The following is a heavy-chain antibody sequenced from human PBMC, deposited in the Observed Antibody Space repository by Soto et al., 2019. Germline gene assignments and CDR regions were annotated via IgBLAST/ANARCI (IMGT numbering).Heavy chain of an antibody. Sequence: QLQLQESGPGLVKPSETLSLTCTVSGGSISSSSYYWGWIRQPPGKGLEWIGSIYYSGSTYYNPSLKSRVTISIDTSKNQFSLKLNSVTAADTAVYYCARFGARSGGEREMRYYFDYWGQGTLVTVSS. V-gene: IGHV4-39*01. CDR1: GGSISSSSYY. CDR2: IYYSGST. CDR3: ARFGARSGGEREMRYYFDY. J-gene: IGHJ4*02. D-gene: IGHD2-21*01.